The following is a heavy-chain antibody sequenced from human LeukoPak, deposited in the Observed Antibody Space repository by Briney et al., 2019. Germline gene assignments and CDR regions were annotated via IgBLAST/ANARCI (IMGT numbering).Heavy chain of an antibody. D-gene: IGHD1-14*01. J-gene: IGHJ6*02. V-gene: IGHV5-51*01. Sequence: GESLELSCKGSGYSFTSYYIGWVREMPGTGLEWMGIVYPGDSHTIYSPSFQGQVTFSADKSISTAYLQWSSLKASDTAIYYCARHHPGSYYYGMDVWARGTVVTVSS. CDR3: ARHHPGSYYYGMDV. CDR1: GYSFTSYY. CDR2: VYPGDSHT.